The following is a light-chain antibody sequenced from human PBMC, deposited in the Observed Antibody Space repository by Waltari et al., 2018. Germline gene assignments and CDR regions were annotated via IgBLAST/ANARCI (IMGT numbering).Light chain of an antibody. CDR3: ASWDGSLSGRV. CDR1: SSNLGSNY. J-gene: IGLJ3*02. CDR2: KHD. Sequence: QSVLTQPPSASGTPGQRVLISCSGSSSNLGSNYVYWYQQIPGTAPKLLIYKHDQRPSEVPDRFSGSKSGTSASLAISGLRAEDEADYFCASWDGSLSGRVFGGGTKLTVL. V-gene: IGLV1-47*01.